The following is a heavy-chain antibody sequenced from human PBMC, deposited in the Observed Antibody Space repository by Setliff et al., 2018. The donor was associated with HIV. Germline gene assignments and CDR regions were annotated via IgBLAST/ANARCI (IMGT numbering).Heavy chain of an antibody. D-gene: IGHD3-16*02. J-gene: IGHJ4*02. Sequence: LRLSCVASGLPFYNYWMTWLRRAPGRGLEWVANIKQDGSDMHYIESVKGRFTIFRDNAKNSVFLQMNSLRVEDTAVYYCARELYREWDYWGQGTLVTVSS. CDR3: ARELYREWDY. CDR2: IKQDGSDM. V-gene: IGHV3-7*01. CDR1: GLPFYNYW.